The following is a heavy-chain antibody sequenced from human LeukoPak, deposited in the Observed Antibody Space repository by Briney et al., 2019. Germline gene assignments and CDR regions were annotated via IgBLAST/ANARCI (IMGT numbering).Heavy chain of an antibody. CDR2: IYYSRST. D-gene: IGHD6-19*01. CDR1: DGSISSHY. J-gene: IGHJ4*01. Sequence: SETLSLTCTVSDGSISSHYWSWIRQSPGKGLEWIGNIYYSRSTDYSPSLKSRVTISVDTSKNQFSLKLSSVTAADTALYYCARTSSGWSHFDYWGHGTLVTVSS. V-gene: IGHV4-59*11. CDR3: ARTSSGWSHFDY.